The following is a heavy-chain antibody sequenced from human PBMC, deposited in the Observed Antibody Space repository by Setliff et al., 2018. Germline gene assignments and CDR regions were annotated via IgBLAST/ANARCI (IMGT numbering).Heavy chain of an antibody. Sequence: SETLSLTCAGYGGSFSSRYWSWIRQPPGKGLEWIGYIHYSGSINYNPSLKSRVTISVDTSKNQFSLKMTSMTAADTAVYYCARASWYYDFWSGSEGSGWFDPWGQGTLVTVSS. CDR2: IHYSGSI. D-gene: IGHD3-3*01. CDR3: ARASWYYDFWSGSEGSGWFDP. CDR1: GGSFSSRY. J-gene: IGHJ5*02. V-gene: IGHV4-59*11.